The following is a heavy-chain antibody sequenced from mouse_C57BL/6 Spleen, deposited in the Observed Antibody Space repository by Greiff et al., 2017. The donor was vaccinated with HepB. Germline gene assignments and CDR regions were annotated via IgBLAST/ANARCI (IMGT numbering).Heavy chain of an antibody. CDR3: ARVGGYFDY. V-gene: IGHV5-4*03. J-gene: IGHJ2*01. CDR2: ISDGGSYT. Sequence: EVMLVESGGGLVKPGGSLKLSCAASGFTFRSYAMSWVRQTPEKRLEWVATISDGGSYTYYPDNVKGRFTISRDNAKNNLYLQMSHLKSEDTAMYYCARVGGYFDYWGQGTTLTVSS. CDR1: GFTFRSYA.